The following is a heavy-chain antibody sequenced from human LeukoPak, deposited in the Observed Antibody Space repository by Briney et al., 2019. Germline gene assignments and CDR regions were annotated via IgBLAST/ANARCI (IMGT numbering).Heavy chain of an antibody. J-gene: IGHJ4*02. CDR3: AKEAGGIVGATTDFDY. CDR1: GFTFSSYG. D-gene: IGHD1-26*01. V-gene: IGHV3-30*18. Sequence: PGRSLRLSCAASGFTFSSYGMHWVRQAPGKGLEWVAVISYDGSNKYYADSVKGRFTISRDNSKNTLYLQMNSLRAEDTAVYYCAKEAGGIVGATTDFDYWGQGTLVTVSS. CDR2: ISYDGSNK.